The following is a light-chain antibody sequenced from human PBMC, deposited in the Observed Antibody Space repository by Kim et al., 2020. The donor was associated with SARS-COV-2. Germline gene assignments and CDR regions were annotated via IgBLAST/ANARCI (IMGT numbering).Light chain of an antibody. CDR1: QSVRSSY. Sequence: EIVLTQSPGTLSLSPGERATLSCRASQSVRSSYLAWYQQKPGQAPRLLIYDASSRATGIPDRFSGSGSGTDFTLTISRLEPGDVAVYYCQQYVTSRRTFGQGTKVDIK. J-gene: IGKJ1*01. CDR3: QQYVTSRRT. V-gene: IGKV3-20*01. CDR2: DAS.